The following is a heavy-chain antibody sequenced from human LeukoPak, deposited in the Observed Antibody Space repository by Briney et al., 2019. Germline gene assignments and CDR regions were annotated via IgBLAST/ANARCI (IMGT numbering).Heavy chain of an antibody. CDR3: ARGSPTVTTDYYYYYGMDV. D-gene: IGHD4-17*01. V-gene: IGHV1-8*01. J-gene: IGHJ6*02. CDR1: GYTFTSYD. CDR2: MNPNSGNT. Sequence: ASVRVSCKASGYTFTSYDINWVRQATGQGLEWMGWMNPNSGNTGYAQKFQGRVTMTRNTSISTAYMELSSLRSEDTAVYYCARGSPTVTTDYYYYYGMDVWGQGTTVTVSS.